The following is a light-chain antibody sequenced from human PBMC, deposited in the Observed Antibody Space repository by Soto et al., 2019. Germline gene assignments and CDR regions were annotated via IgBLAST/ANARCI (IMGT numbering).Light chain of an antibody. Sequence: DIQMTQSPSSLSASVGDRVTITCRASQSISSYLNWYQQKPGKAPKLLIYAASSLQSGVPLRFSGSGSGTDFTLTISSLQPEDFATYYCQQSYSTQITFGQGTRLEIK. J-gene: IGKJ5*01. CDR2: AAS. CDR3: QQSYSTQIT. CDR1: QSISSY. V-gene: IGKV1-39*01.